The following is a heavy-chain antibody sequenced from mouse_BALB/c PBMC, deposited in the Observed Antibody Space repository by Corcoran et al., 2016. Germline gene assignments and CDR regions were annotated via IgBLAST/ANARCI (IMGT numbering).Heavy chain of an antibody. V-gene: IGHV14-3*02. D-gene: IGHD2-14*01. CDR3: ATDYRDLY. CDR2: IDPANGNT. Sequence: EVQLQQSGAELVKPGASVKLSCTASGFNIKDTYMHWVKQRPEQGLDWIGRIDPANGNTKYDPKFQGKATITADTSSNTAYLQLSSLTSEDTAVYYCATDYRDLYWGQGTLVTVSA. J-gene: IGHJ3*01. CDR1: GFNIKDTY.